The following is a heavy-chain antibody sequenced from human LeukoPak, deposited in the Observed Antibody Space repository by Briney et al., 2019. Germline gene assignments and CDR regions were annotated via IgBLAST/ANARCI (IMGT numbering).Heavy chain of an antibody. CDR2: IKQDGSEK. D-gene: IGHD2-2*01. CDR1: GFTFSSYW. V-gene: IGHV3-7*01. J-gene: IGHJ3*02. Sequence: GGSLRPSCAASGFTFSSYWMSWVRQAPGKGLEWVANIKQDGSEKYYVDSVKGRFTISRDNAKNSLYLQMNSLRAEDTAVYCCARDIVVVPAAIGAFDIWGQGTMVTVSS. CDR3: ARDIVVVPAAIGAFDI.